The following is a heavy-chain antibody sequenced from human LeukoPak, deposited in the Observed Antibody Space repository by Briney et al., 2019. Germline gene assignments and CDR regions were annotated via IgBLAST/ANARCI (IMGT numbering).Heavy chain of an antibody. Sequence: GASVKVSCKASGYTFTDYSMHWVRQGQAPGQSLEWVGWINLSGGAPNYAQKFQGRVTLTRDTSISTAYMEMDRLTSDDTAVYYCARDRGTNWWGGSDSWGQGTLVTVSS. V-gene: IGHV1-2*02. CDR1: GYTFTDYS. D-gene: IGHD2-15*01. CDR2: INLSGGAP. CDR3: ARDRGTNWWGGSDS. J-gene: IGHJ4*02.